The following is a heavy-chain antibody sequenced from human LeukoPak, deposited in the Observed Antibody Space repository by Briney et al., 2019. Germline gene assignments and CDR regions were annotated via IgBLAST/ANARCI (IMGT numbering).Heavy chain of an antibody. J-gene: IGHJ4*02. Sequence: SVTLSLTCAVYGGSFSGYYWSWIRQPPGKGLEWIGEINHSGSTNYNPSLKSRVTISVDTSKNQFSLKLSSVTAADTAVYYCARGKSRYSSGWAPGYWGQGTLVTVSS. V-gene: IGHV4-34*01. D-gene: IGHD6-19*01. CDR1: GGSFSGYY. CDR3: ARGKSRYSSGWAPGY. CDR2: INHSGST.